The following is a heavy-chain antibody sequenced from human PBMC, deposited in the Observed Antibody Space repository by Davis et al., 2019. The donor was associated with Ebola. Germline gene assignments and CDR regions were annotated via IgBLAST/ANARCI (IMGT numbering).Heavy chain of an antibody. CDR3: ARQRFALAGGY. J-gene: IGHJ4*02. V-gene: IGHV4-39*01. CDR1: GGSISSSSYY. D-gene: IGHD2-15*01. Sequence: PSETLSLTCTVSGGSISSSSYYWGWIRQPPGKGLEWIGSSYYSGSTYYNPSLKSRVTISVDTSKNQLSLKLSSVTAADTAVYYCARQRFALAGGYWGQGTLVTVSS. CDR2: SYYSGST.